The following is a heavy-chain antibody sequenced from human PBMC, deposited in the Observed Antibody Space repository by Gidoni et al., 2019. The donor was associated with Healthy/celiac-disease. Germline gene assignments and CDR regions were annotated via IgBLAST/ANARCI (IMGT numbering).Heavy chain of an antibody. D-gene: IGHD3-22*01. CDR3: ARDYYDSSGYYPFDY. J-gene: IGHJ4*02. CDR2: IYSGGRP. CDR1: GFTVSSNY. V-gene: IGHV3-66*01. Sequence: EVQLVESGGGLVQPGGSLRLSCAASGFTVSSNYMSWVRQAPGKGLEWVSVIYSGGRPYYADSVKGRFTISRDNSKNTLYLQMNSLRAEDTAVYYCARDYYDSSGYYPFDYWGQGTLVTVSS.